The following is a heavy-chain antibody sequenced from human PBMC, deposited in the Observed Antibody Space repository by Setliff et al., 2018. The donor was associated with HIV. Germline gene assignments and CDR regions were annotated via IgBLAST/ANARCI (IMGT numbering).Heavy chain of an antibody. Sequence: GGSLRLSCAASGFIFSSYAMHWVRQTPDNGLEWVAVISYDGNSQYYADSVKGRFTLSRDNFRNTLYLQMNSLRPEDTAVYYCARAGVVEGYYYYYYMDVWGKGTTVTVSS. CDR1: GFIFSSYA. CDR3: ARAGVVEGYYYYYYMDV. CDR2: ISYDGNSQ. V-gene: IGHV3-30*04. J-gene: IGHJ6*03. D-gene: IGHD2-15*01.